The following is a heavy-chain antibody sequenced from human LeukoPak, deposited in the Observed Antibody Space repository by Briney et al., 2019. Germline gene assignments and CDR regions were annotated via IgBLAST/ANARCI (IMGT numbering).Heavy chain of an antibody. CDR1: GLTVTNAW. D-gene: IGHD3-10*01. Sequence: PGGSLRLSCSTSGLTVTNAWMDWVRQAPGEGLDWVGRTASKTDGGATDYAAPVKGRFTISRDDSKNALNLQMNSLKTEDTAVYYCTTGIRGDWGQGTLVTVSS. V-gene: IGHV3-15*07. J-gene: IGHJ4*02. CDR3: TTGIRGD. CDR2: TASKTDGGAT.